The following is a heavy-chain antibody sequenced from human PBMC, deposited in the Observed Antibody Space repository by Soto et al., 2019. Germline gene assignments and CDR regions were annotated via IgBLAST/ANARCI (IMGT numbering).Heavy chain of an antibody. CDR3: ARVPPYCSSHGNDY. V-gene: IGHV3-33*01. Sequence: QVQLVESGGGVVQPGRSLRLSCAASGFTFSSYGMHWVRQAPGKGLEWVAVIWYDGSNKYYADSVKGRFTISRDNSKNTLYLQMNSLRAEDTALYYCARVPPYCSSHGNDYWGQGTLVTVST. J-gene: IGHJ4*02. CDR1: GFTFSSYG. CDR2: IWYDGSNK. D-gene: IGHD6-6*01.